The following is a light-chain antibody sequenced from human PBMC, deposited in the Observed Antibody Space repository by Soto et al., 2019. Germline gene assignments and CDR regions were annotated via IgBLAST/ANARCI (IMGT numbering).Light chain of an antibody. CDR3: QAWDSSTGV. Sequence: SYELTQPPSVSVSPGQTASITCSGDKLGYKYACWYQQKPGQSPVLVIYQDSKRPSGIPERFSGSNSGNTATLNISGTQAMDEADYYCQAWDSSTGVFGTGTKVTVL. J-gene: IGLJ1*01. V-gene: IGLV3-1*01. CDR2: QDS. CDR1: KLGYKY.